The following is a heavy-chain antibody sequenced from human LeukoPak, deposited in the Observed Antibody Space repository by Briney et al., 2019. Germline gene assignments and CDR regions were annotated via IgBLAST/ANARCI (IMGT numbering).Heavy chain of an antibody. CDR1: GFTFSSYS. Sequence: GGSLRLSCAASGFTFSSYSMNWVRKAPGKGLEWVSSISSSSSYIYYADSVKGRFTISRDNAKNSLYLQMNSLRAEDTAVYYCASATMVRGVLRGYYMDVWGKGTTVTVSS. V-gene: IGHV3-21*04. CDR3: ASATMVRGVLRGYYMDV. CDR2: ISSSSSYI. D-gene: IGHD3-10*01. J-gene: IGHJ6*03.